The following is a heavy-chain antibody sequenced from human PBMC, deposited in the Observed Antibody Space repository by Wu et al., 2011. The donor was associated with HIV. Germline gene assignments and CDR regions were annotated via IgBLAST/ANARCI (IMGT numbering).Heavy chain of an antibody. CDR3: ARDPRKWLRLGDYYYGMDV. CDR1: GYSVVGYY. J-gene: IGHJ6*02. V-gene: IGHV1-2*02. D-gene: IGHD5-12*01. Sequence: QVQLVQSGAEVKKPGASVKVSCQASGYSVVGYYMHWVRQAPGQGLEWMGWISPNSGGTNFAQRFQGRVTMTRDTSISTVYMELSGLRSDDTAVYYCARDPRKWLRLGDYYYGMDVWGQGTTVTVSS. CDR2: ISPNSGGT.